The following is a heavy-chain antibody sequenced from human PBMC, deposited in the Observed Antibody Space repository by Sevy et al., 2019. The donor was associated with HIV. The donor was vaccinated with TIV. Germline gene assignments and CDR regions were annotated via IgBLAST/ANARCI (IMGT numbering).Heavy chain of an antibody. J-gene: IGHJ4*02. CDR3: AKPIGGDWVFDY. Sequence: GGSLRLSCVVSGFAFSGYGMHWVRQAPGKGLEWVAVISSDGNNKYYAGSVMGRFTNSRDTSKNTLYLQMNSLRPEDTATYYCAKPIGGDWVFDYWGQGTLVTVSS. V-gene: IGHV3-30*18. D-gene: IGHD2-21*02. CDR2: ISSDGNNK. CDR1: GFAFSGYG.